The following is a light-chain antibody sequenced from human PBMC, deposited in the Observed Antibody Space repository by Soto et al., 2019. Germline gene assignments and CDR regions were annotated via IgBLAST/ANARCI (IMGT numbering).Light chain of an antibody. J-gene: IGKJ1*01. Sequence: EIVMTQSPATLSVSPGERATLSCKASQSVSNNLAGYQKKPGQAPRLLSYGASTTANGTPARFSGSGSGTEFTLTISSLQSEDFALYYCQQYNNWWTFGQGTRVDIK. CDR2: GAS. CDR1: QSVSNN. CDR3: QQYNNWWT. V-gene: IGKV3-15*01.